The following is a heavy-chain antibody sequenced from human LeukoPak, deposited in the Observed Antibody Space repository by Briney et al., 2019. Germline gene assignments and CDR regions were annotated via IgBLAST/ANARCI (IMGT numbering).Heavy chain of an antibody. D-gene: IGHD3-22*01. CDR2: ISYDGSNK. J-gene: IGHJ4*02. CDR1: GFTFSSYA. V-gene: IGHV3-30-3*01. Sequence: PGGSLRLSCAASGFTFSSYAMHWVRQAPGKGLEWVAVISYDGSNKYYADSVKGRFTISRDNSKNTLYLQMNSLRAEDTAVYYCARGGLAYSSGYYGPFDYWGQGTLVTVSS. CDR3: ARGGLAYSSGYYGPFDY.